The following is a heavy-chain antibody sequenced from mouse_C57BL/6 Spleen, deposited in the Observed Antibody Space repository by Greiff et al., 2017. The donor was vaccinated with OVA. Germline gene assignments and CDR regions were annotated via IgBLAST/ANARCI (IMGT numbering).Heavy chain of an antibody. V-gene: IGHV5-4*01. J-gene: IGHJ4*01. Sequence: EVMLVESGGGLVKPGGSLKLSCAASGFTFSSYAMSWVRQTPEKRLEWVATISDGGSYTYYPDNVKGRFTISRDNAKNNLYLQMSHLKSEDTAMYYCAREAPGALYAMDYWGQGTSVTVSS. D-gene: IGHD4-1*01. CDR2: ISDGGSYT. CDR1: GFTFSSYA. CDR3: AREAPGALYAMDY.